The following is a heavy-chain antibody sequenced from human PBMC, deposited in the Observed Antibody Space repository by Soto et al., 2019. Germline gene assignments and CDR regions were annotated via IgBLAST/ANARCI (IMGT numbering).Heavy chain of an antibody. Sequence: SETLSLTCAVYGGSFSGYYWSWIRQPPGKGLEWIGEINHSGSTNYNPSLKSRVTISVDTSKNQFSLKLSSVTAADTAVYYCARGGGYTRPTNRYFDYWGQGTLVTVSS. CDR3: ARGGGYTRPTNRYFDY. J-gene: IGHJ4*02. V-gene: IGHV4-34*01. D-gene: IGHD5-12*01. CDR1: GGSFSGYY. CDR2: INHSGST.